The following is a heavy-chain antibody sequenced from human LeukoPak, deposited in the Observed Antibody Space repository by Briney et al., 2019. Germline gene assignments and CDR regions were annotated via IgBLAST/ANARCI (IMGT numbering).Heavy chain of an antibody. J-gene: IGHJ3*02. Sequence: SVKVSCKASGGTFSSYAISWVRQAPGQGLEWMGGIIPIFGTANYAQKFQGRVTITTDESTSTAYMELSSLRSEDTAVYYCAGEIGAAGPSDAFDIWGQGTMVTVSS. CDR2: IIPIFGTA. CDR3: AGEIGAAGPSDAFDI. D-gene: IGHD6-13*01. V-gene: IGHV1-69*05. CDR1: GGTFSSYA.